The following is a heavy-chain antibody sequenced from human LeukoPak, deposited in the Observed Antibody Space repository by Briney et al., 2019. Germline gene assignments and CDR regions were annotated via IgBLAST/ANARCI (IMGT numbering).Heavy chain of an antibody. V-gene: IGHV3-7*01. D-gene: IGHD2-21*02. J-gene: IGHJ4*02. Sequence: GGSLRLSCAVSGFAVSSYWMNWVRQAPGKGLEWVANIKQDGSEKYYVDSVKGRFIISRDNARNSLYLQMNSLRVEVTAVYYCARGLAYCGGDCYADYWGQGTLVTVSS. CDR3: ARGLAYCGGDCYADY. CDR1: GFAVSSYW. CDR2: IKQDGSEK.